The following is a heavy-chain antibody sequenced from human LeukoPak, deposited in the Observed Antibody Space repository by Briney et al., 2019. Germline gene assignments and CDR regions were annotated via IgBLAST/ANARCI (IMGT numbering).Heavy chain of an antibody. D-gene: IGHD4-17*01. CDR2: MNPNSGNT. J-gene: IGHJ6*03. CDR3: ARGDGDTPYMDV. Sequence: ASVKVSCKASGYTFTSYDINWVRQATGQGLEWMGWMNPNSGNTGYAQKFQGRVTMTRNTSISTAYMELSSLRSEDTAVYYCARGDGDTPYMDVWGKGTTVTVSS. V-gene: IGHV1-8*01. CDR1: GYTFTSYD.